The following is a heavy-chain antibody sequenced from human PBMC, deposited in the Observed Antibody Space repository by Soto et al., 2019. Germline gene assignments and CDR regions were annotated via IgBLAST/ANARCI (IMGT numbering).Heavy chain of an antibody. CDR2: IYYSGST. D-gene: IGHD6-6*01. CDR1: GGSISSGDYY. CDR3: ARALYRSSSDFDY. J-gene: IGHJ4*02. Sequence: PSETLSLTCTVSGGSISSGDYYWIWNRQPPGKGLEWIGYIYYSGSTYYNPSLKSRVTISVDTSKNQFSLKLSSVTAADTAVYYCARALYRSSSDFDYWGQGTLVTVSS. V-gene: IGHV4-30-4*01.